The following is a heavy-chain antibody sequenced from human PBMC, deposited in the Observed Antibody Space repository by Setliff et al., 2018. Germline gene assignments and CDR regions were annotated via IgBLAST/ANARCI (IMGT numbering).Heavy chain of an antibody. Sequence: ASVKVSCKASGYTFTTYAISWVRQAPGQGLEWMGYINTRTGNPMYAQGFTGRFVFSLDPSVSTAYLQISSLKAEDTALYYCATGSLVAAGTGHWGQGTLVTVSS. J-gene: IGHJ4*02. V-gene: IGHV7-4-1*02. CDR2: INTRTGNP. CDR3: ATGSLVAAGTGH. D-gene: IGHD6-13*01. CDR1: GYTFTTYA.